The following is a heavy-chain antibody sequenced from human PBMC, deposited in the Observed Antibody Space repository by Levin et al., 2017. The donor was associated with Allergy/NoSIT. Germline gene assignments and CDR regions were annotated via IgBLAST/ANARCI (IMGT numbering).Heavy chain of an antibody. D-gene: IGHD3-22*01. J-gene: IGHJ4*02. CDR1: GFTFTRYG. CDR2: VSSDGRVT. V-gene: IGHV3-64*05. CDR3: VTGGAFYYAH. Sequence: GGSLRLSCSASGFTFTRYGMHWVRQAPGTGLEFVAAVSSDGRVTDYADSVKGRFIISRDNSKNMMYVQMSSLRPEDTAVYYCVTGGAFYYAHWGQGILVTVSS.